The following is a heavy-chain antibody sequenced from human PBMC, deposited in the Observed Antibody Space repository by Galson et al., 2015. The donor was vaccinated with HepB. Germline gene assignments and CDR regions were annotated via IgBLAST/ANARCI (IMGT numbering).Heavy chain of an antibody. CDR3: ARLAVAFDY. J-gene: IGHJ4*02. CDR2: IDSSSSHI. V-gene: IGHV3-21*01. D-gene: IGHD6-19*01. Sequence: SLRLSCAASGFTFSSYGMNWVRQAPGKGLEWVSSIDSSSSHIYYADSVKGRFTISRDNAKNSLYLQMISLRAEDTAVYYCARLAVAFDYWGQGTLVTVSS. CDR1: GFTFSSYG.